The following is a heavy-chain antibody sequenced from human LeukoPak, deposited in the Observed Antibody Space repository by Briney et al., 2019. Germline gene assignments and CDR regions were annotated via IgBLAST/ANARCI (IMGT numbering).Heavy chain of an antibody. Sequence: SAKVSCKASGGTFSSYAISWVRQAPGQGLEWMGGIIPIFGTANYAQKFQGRVTITADESTSTAYMELSSLRSEDTAVYYCGVGATPDAFDIWGQGTMVTVSS. J-gene: IGHJ3*02. CDR3: GVGATPDAFDI. D-gene: IGHD1-26*01. CDR2: IIPIFGTA. CDR1: GGTFSSYA. V-gene: IGHV1-69*13.